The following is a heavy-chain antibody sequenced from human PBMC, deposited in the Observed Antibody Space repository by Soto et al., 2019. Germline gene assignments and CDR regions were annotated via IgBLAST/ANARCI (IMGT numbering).Heavy chain of an antibody. J-gene: IGHJ3*02. CDR2: IKQDGSEK. CDR1: GFTFSSYW. V-gene: IGHV3-7*01. CDR3: AREQHNLGYCSGDSCYDDAFDI. Sequence: GGSLRLSCAASGFTFSSYWMSWVRQAPGKGLEWVANIKQDGSEKYYVDSVKGRFTISRDNAKNSLYLQMNSLRAEDTAVYYCAREQHNLGYCSGDSCYDDAFDIWGQGKMVTVSS. D-gene: IGHD2-15*01.